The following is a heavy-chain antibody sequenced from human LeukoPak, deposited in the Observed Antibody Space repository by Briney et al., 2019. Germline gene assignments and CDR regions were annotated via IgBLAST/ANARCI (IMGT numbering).Heavy chain of an antibody. V-gene: IGHV4-38-2*01. J-gene: IGHJ4*02. CDR1: GYSISSGFY. Sequence: SETLSLTCDVSGYSISSGFYWGWIRQPPGKRLEWIGSMYHSGNTYHNPSLKSRVTISLDTSKNQFSLKVTSVTAADTAVYYCARLGYTSGWWGQGTLVTVSS. CDR2: MYHSGNT. D-gene: IGHD6-19*01. CDR3: ARLGYTSGW.